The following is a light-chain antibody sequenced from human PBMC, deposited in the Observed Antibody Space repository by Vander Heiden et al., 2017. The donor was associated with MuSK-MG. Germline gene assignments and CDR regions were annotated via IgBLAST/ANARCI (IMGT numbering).Light chain of an antibody. CDR1: SSDVGGYNY. J-gene: IGLJ1*01. V-gene: IGLV2-14*01. Sequence: QSALTQPASVSGSPGQSITISCTGTSSDVGGYNYVSWYQQTPGKAPKLMIFDVSNRPSGVSNRFSASKSGNTASLTISGLQAEDEADYYCSSYSSISTLYVFGTGTKVTVL. CDR2: DVS. CDR3: SSYSSISTLYV.